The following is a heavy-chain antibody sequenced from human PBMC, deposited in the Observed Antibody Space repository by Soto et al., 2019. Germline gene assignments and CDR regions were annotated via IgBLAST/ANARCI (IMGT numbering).Heavy chain of an antibody. D-gene: IGHD1-26*01. CDR3: ARERSGSHEIDYTLDI. Sequence: QVQLVESGGGVVHPGRSLRLSCAASRFSCSTYAIHWVRHAPGKGLEWVEGISYDGGNAYYAESVKGRFTISRDNSKSTLYLKMNSLGPDDTAVYYCARERSGSHEIDYTLDIWGRGTMFTVSS. CDR1: RFSCSTYA. V-gene: IGHV3-30-3*01. J-gene: IGHJ3*02. CDR2: ISYDGGNA.